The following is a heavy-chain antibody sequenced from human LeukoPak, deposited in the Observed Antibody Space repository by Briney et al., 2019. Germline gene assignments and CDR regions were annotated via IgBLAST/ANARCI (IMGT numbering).Heavy chain of an antibody. D-gene: IGHD4-17*01. J-gene: IGHJ4*02. CDR2: ISYDGSNK. CDR3: ANPPAVTTVH. CDR1: GFTFSSYA. V-gene: IGHV3-30-3*01. Sequence: GGSLRLSCAASGFTFSSYAMHWVRQAPGKGLEWVAVISYDGSNKYYADSVKGRFTISRDNSKNTLYLQMNSLRAEDTAVYYCANPPAVTTVHWGQGTLVTVSS.